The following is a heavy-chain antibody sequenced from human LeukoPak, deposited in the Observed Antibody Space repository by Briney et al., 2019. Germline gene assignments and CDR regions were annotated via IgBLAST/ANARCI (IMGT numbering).Heavy chain of an antibody. CDR3: AKDGLYFDGSTHIYYFDS. CDR2: ITYNGAAT. J-gene: IGHJ4*02. CDR1: GFTFSSYT. V-gene: IGHV3-23*01. D-gene: IGHD3-9*01. Sequence: PGGSLRLSCAASGFTFSSYTMHWVRQAPGKGLEWVSSITYNGAATYYLDSVKARFTISRDNSRSTLYLQMDSLTAEDTALYYCAKDGLYFDGSTHIYYFDSWGQGTLVAVSS.